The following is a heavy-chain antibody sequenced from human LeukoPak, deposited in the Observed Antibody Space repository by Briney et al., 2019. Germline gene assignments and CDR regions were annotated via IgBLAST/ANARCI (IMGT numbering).Heavy chain of an antibody. CDR1: GGTFNNHA. CDR2: INPSGGST. CDR3: ARGVAGAAAGTHFQH. V-gene: IGHV1-46*02. J-gene: IGHJ1*01. D-gene: IGHD6-13*01. Sequence: ASVKVSCKASGGTFNNHAITWVRQAPGQGLEWMGIINPSGGSTSYAQKFQGRVTMTRDTSTSTVYMELSSLRSEDTAVYYCARGVAGAAAGTHFQHWGQGTLVTVFS.